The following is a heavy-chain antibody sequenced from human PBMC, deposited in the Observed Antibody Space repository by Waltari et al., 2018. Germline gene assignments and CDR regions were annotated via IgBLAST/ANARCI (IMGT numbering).Heavy chain of an antibody. Sequence: QLHLQESGPGLVRPSGTLSLPCTVPGGSISRSPLYWGWIRQPPGKGLEWIGSIDYAGSTYYNPSLKSRITMSVDTSKNQFSLKLTSVTAADTAVYFCAAVAAQGNFWGQGFLVTVSS. CDR2: IDYAGST. V-gene: IGHV4-39*01. CDR1: GGSISRSPLY. J-gene: IGHJ4*02. D-gene: IGHD6-6*01. CDR3: AAVAAQGNF.